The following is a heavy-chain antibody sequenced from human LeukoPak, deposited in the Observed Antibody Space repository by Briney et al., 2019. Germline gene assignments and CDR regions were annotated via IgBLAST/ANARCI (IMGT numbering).Heavy chain of an antibody. CDR2: MNPNSGAT. D-gene: IGHD2-21*01. CDR3: ARDYGGNSGWFDP. J-gene: IGHJ5*02. Sequence: GASVKVSCQASGYTFSNHDFDWVRQAPGQGLEWMGWMNPNSGATGYAQKFQGRVTLTRSTSISTAYMELRSLTSEDTAVYYCARDYGGNSGWFDPWGQGTLVTVSS. V-gene: IGHV1-8*01. CDR1: GYTFSNHD.